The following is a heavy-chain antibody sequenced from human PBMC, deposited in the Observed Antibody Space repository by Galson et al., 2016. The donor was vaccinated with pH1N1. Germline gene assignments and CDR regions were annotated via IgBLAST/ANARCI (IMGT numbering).Heavy chain of an antibody. CDR1: GYSFTDYY. J-gene: IGHJ6*02. D-gene: IGHD4-17*01. CDR2: INPTTDST. Sequence: SVKVSCKASGYSFTDYYIHWVRQAPGQGLEWMGIINPTTDSTSYAQKFQGRVTVTSDTSATTVYLDLSSLRSDDTAVYYRARDPTPTTGPRFSFFYGMDVWGQGTTVTVSS. CDR3: ARDPTPTTGPRFSFFYGMDV. V-gene: IGHV1-46*01.